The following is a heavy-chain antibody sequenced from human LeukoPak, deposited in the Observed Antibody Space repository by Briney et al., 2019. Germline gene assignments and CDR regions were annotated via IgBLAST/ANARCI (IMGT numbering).Heavy chain of an antibody. V-gene: IGHV3-9*01. CDR2: INWNSGSI. J-gene: IGHJ4*02. CDR3: ASSRDTYYSDRSDYYYHDY. Sequence: QAGGSLRLSCATSGFTFDNYAMHWVRQAPGKGLEWVSGINWNSGSIGYADSVKGRFTISRDNAKNSLYLQMNGLRADDTALYYCASSRDTYYSDRSDYYYHDYWGQGTLVTVSS. CDR1: GFTFDNYA. D-gene: IGHD3-22*01.